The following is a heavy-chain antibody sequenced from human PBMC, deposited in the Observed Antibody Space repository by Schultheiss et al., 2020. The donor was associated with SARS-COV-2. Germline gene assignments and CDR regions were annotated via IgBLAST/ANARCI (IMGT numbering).Heavy chain of an antibody. CDR3: ARVFSGYCSSTSCYPFDY. CDR2: ISSSSSYI. V-gene: IGHV3-21*01. J-gene: IGHJ4*02. CDR1: GFTFSSYD. D-gene: IGHD2-2*01. Sequence: GGSLRLSCAASGFTFSSYDMHWVRQRLGKGLEWVSSISSSSSYIYYADSVKGQFTISRDNSKNTLYLQMSSLRAGDTAVYYCARVFSGYCSSTSCYPFDYWGQGTLVTVSS.